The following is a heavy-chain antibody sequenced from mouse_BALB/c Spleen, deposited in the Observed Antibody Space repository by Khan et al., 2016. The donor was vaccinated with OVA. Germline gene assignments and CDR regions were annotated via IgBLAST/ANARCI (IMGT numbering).Heavy chain of an antibody. CDR1: GFSLTNYG. CDR3: ARQPNYHYYVMDY. V-gene: IGHV2-6-1*01. Sequence: QVQLKQSGPGLVAPSQSLSITCTISGFSLTNYGVHWVHQPPGKGLEWLVVIWSDGSTTYNSALKSRLTISKDNSKSQVFLKMNSLQTDDTAMYFCARQPNYHYYVMDYWGQGTSVTVSS. J-gene: IGHJ4*01. CDR2: IWSDGST. D-gene: IGHD1-1*02.